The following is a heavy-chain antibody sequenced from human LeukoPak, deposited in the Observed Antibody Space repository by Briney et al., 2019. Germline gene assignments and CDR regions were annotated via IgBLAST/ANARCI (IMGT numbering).Heavy chain of an antibody. CDR3: ARGSYSSSWTTYFDY. D-gene: IGHD6-13*01. Sequence: SQTLSLTCTVSGGSISSGGYYWSWIRQHPGKGLEWIGYIYYSGSTYYNASLKSRVTISVDTSKNQFSLKLSSVTAADTAVYYCARGSYSSSWTTYFDYWGQGTLVTVSS. CDR2: IYYSGST. CDR1: GGSISSGGYY. V-gene: IGHV4-31*03. J-gene: IGHJ4*02.